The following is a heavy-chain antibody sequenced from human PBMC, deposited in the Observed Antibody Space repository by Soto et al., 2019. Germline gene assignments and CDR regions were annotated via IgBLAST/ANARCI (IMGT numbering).Heavy chain of an antibody. D-gene: IGHD6-19*01. V-gene: IGHV1-3*05. CDR2: INAGNGNT. J-gene: IGHJ3*02. CDR3: ARGGYSSGWYPLFAFDI. Sequence: QVQLVQSGAEEKKPGASVKVSCKASGYTFTNYAMHWVRQAPGQRLEWMGWINAGNGNTKYSQKFQGRVTITRDTSASTAYMELSSLRSEDTAVYYCARGGYSSGWYPLFAFDIWGQGTMVTVSS. CDR1: GYTFTNYA.